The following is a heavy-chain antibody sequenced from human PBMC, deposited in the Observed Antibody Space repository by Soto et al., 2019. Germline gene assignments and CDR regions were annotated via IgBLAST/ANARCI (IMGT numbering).Heavy chain of an antibody. CDR1: GGSISIAGYY. Sequence: QVQLQESGPGLVKPSQTLSLTSTVSGGSISIAGYYWTWIRQHPGTGLEWVGNIYYNGSTFYNPSLKSRLIISLDMSKNQFSLKLGSVTAADTAVYYCARLRGYTRGRPNYFEYWGQGTRVAVSS. J-gene: IGHJ4*02. CDR2: IYYNGST. CDR3: ARLRGYTRGRPNYFEY. V-gene: IGHV4-31*03. D-gene: IGHD5-18*01.